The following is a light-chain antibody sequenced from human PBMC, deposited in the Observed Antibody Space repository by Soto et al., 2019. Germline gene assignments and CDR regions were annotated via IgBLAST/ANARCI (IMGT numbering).Light chain of an antibody. V-gene: IGLV2-14*01. J-gene: IGLJ1*01. CDR2: DVS. CDR3: SSYTSSSTPFYV. Sequence: QSALTQPASLSGSPGQSVTISCTGNNSEVGGYNYVSWYQQHPGKAPKLMIYDVSNRPSGVSNRFSGSKSGNTASLTISGLQAEDEADYYCSSYTSSSTPFYVFGTGTKVTVL. CDR1: NSEVGGYNY.